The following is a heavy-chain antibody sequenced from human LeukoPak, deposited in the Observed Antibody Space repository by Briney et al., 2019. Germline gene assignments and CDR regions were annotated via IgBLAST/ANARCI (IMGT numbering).Heavy chain of an antibody. J-gene: IGHJ6*03. CDR1: GFTFSSYG. Sequence: AGGSLRLSCAASGFTFSSYGMHWVRQAPGKGLEWVAVISYDGSNKYYADSVKGRFTISRDNSKNTLYLQMNSLRAEDTAVYYCAKKNIVADYYMDVWGKGTTVTISS. D-gene: IGHD5-12*01. CDR2: ISYDGSNK. CDR3: AKKNIVADYYMDV. V-gene: IGHV3-30*18.